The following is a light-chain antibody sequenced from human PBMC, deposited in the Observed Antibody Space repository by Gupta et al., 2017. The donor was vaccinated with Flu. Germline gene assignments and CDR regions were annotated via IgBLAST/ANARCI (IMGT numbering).Light chain of an antibody. J-gene: IGLJ3*02. CDR2: KNN. V-gene: IGLV1-51*02. CDR1: SSNIGNNY. Sequence: SSNIGNNYVYWYQQLPGTAPKLLIYKNNKRPSGMPDRFSGSKSGTSATLGISGLQTGDEADYYCGAWDNSLSAGVFGGGTKLAVL. CDR3: GAWDNSLSAGV.